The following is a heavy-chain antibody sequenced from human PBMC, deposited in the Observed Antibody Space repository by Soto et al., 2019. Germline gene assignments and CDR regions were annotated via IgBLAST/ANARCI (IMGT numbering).Heavy chain of an antibody. CDR3: AKDRLGYCRGGSCYSGGGFDY. V-gene: IGHV3-23*01. Sequence: GGSLRLSCAASGFTFSSYAMSWVRQAPGKGLEWVSAISGSGGSTYYADSGKGRFTISRDNSKNTLYLQMNSLRAEDRAVYYCAKDRLGYCRGGSCYSGGGFDYWGQGTLVTVSS. D-gene: IGHD2-15*01. CDR2: ISGSGGST. J-gene: IGHJ4*02. CDR1: GFTFSSYA.